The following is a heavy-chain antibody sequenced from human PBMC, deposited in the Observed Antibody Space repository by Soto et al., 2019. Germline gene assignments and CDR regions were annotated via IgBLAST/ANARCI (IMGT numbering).Heavy chain of an antibody. Sequence: ASVKVSCKAGGGTFSSYAISWVRQAPGQGLEWMGGIIPIFGTANYAQKFQGRVTITADESTSTAYMELSSLRSEDTAVYYCARGGMITFGGVIVIGTHFHYWG. D-gene: IGHD3-16*02. CDR2: IIPIFGTA. J-gene: IGHJ4*01. CDR3: ARGGMITFGGVIVIGTHFHY. V-gene: IGHV1-69*13. CDR1: GGTFSSYA.